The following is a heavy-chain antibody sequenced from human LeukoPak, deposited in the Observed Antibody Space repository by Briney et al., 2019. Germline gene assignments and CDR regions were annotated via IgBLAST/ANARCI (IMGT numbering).Heavy chain of an antibody. CDR3: ARISIAVSGGFDY. V-gene: IGHV3-21*01. J-gene: IGHJ4*02. D-gene: IGHD6-19*01. Sequence: GGSLRLSCAASGFTFSNAWMSWVRQAPGKGLEWVSSISGSSSYIYYADSVKGRFTISRHNAKNSLYLQMNSLRAEDTAVYYCARISIAVSGGFDYWGQGILVTVSP. CDR2: ISGSSSYI. CDR1: GFTFSNAW.